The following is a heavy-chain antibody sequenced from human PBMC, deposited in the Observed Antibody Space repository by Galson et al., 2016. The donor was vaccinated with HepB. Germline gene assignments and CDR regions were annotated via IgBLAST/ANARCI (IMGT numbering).Heavy chain of an antibody. Sequence: QSGAEVKKPGESLKISCEASGYTFSNHWIGWVRQTPGKGLEWMGIISPGDSATRYSPSFQGQVTMSADKSTTTAYLQWSSLTASDTAMYYCARSLTGAYDFWGAMYNYYAMDVWGQGTTVTVS. CDR1: GYTFSNHW. J-gene: IGHJ6*02. CDR3: ARSLTGAYDFWGAMYNYYAMDV. D-gene: IGHD3-3*01. V-gene: IGHV5-51*03. CDR2: ISPGDSAT.